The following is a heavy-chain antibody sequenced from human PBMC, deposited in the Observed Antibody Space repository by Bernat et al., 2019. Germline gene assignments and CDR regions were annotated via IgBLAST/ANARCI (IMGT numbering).Heavy chain of an antibody. V-gene: IGHV3-33*01. Sequence: QVQLVESGGGVVQPGRSLRLSCAASGFTFSSYGMHWVRQAPGKGLEWVAVIWYDGSNKYYADSVKGRFTISRDNSKNTLYLQMNSLRAEDTAVYYCASASRYDFWSGYYTGWFDPWGQGTLVTVSS. D-gene: IGHD3-3*01. CDR1: GFTFSSYG. J-gene: IGHJ5*02. CDR2: IWYDGSNK. CDR3: ASASRYDFWSGYYTGWFDP.